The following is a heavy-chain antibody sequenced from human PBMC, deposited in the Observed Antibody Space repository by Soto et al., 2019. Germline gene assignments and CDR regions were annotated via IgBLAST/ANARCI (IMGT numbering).Heavy chain of an antibody. V-gene: IGHV3-48*01. D-gene: IGHD7-27*01. CDR3: ARDRNWGFDY. CDR1: GFSFSVYS. CDR2: IRNTPSTI. J-gene: IGHJ4*02. Sequence: EVQLVESGGGLVQPGESLRLSCVACGFSFSVYSMNWVRQAPGKGLEWISYIRNTPSTIYYADSVKGRFTISTDSDKKSLYLQMDSLRTEDTAVYYCARDRNWGFDYWGQGALVTVSS.